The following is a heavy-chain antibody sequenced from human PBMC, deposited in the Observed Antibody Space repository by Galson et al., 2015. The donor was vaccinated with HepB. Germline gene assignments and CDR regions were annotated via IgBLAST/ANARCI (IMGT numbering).Heavy chain of an antibody. J-gene: IGHJ2*01. CDR2: ISSTGTTM. D-gene: IGHD3-10*01. CDR1: GFTFSSYT. CDR3: ARVYFGSGSSSAYWYFDP. Sequence: SLRLSCAASGFTFSSYTMNWVRQAPGKGLESVSYISSTGTTMYYADSAKGRFTISRDNAQKSLYLQMNSLRAEDTAVYYCARVYFGSGSSSAYWYFDPWGRGALVTVAS. V-gene: IGHV3-48*01.